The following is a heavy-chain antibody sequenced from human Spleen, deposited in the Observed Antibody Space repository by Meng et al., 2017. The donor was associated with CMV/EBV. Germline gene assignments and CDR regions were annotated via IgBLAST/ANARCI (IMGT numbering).Heavy chain of an antibody. D-gene: IGHD1-26*01. CDR1: GGYVHNSKYL. Sequence: RNVSGGYVHNSKYLLRLNPQPPGKGIEMIALYLFPGGTHLHPPPQSRNPTSVDTSKDQFSLRLRFVTAADTAVYYCARTHVGALDSWGQGTLVTVSS. J-gene: IGHJ4*02. CDR2: LFPGGT. CDR3: ARTHVGALDS. V-gene: IGHV4-61*01.